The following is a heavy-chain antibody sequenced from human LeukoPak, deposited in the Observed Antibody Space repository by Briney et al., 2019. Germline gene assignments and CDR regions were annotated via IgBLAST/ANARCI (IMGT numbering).Heavy chain of an antibody. Sequence: ASVKVSCKASGGTFSNFAISWVRQAPGQGLEWMGWISAYNGNTNYAQKLQGRVTMTTDTSTSTAYMELRGLRSDDTAVYYCAVNYYDSSGQRAFDIWGQGTMVTVSS. CDR2: ISAYNGNT. CDR3: AVNYYDSSGQRAFDI. J-gene: IGHJ3*02. CDR1: GGTFSNFA. V-gene: IGHV1-18*01. D-gene: IGHD3-22*01.